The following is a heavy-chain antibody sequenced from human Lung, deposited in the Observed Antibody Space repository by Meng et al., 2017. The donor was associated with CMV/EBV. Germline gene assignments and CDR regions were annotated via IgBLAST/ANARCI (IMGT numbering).Heavy chain of an antibody. D-gene: IGHD1-1*01. J-gene: IGHJ4*02. Sequence: GGSLRLXCAGSGFTISNAKISWVRQAPGKGGEWVSRIKPTTEHETIDYAAPVEGRCTISRGDSRNTVYLQMNNLKSENTAVYFCTTLNWNYFDYWVQGTVVTVSS. CDR1: GFTISNAK. CDR2: IKPTTEHETI. V-gene: IGHV3-15*01. CDR3: TTLNWNYFDY.